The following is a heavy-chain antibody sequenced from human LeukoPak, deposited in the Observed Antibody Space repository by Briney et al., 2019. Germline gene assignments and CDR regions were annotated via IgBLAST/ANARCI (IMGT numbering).Heavy chain of an antibody. CDR1: GGTFSSYA. CDR2: IIPICGTA. J-gene: IGHJ3*02. Sequence: ASVKVSCKASGGTFSSYAISWVRQAPGQGLEWMGGIIPICGTANYAQKFQGRVTITTDESTSTAYMELSSLRSEDTAVYYCARGEMATMTDDAFDIWGQGTMVTVSS. D-gene: IGHD5-24*01. V-gene: IGHV1-69*05. CDR3: ARGEMATMTDDAFDI.